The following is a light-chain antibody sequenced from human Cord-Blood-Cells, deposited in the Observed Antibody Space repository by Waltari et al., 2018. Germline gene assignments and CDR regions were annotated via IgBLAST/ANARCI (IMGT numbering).Light chain of an antibody. V-gene: IGLV2-11*01. J-gene: IGLJ3*02. CDR2: DVS. Sequence: QSALNQPRSVSGYPGQSVTISCTGTSSDVGGYNYVSWSQQHPGKAPKLMIYDVSKRPSAVPDRFSGSKSGNTASLTISGLQAEDEADYYCCSYAGSYTFEVFGGGTKLTVL. CDR3: CSYAGSYTFEV. CDR1: SSDVGGYNY.